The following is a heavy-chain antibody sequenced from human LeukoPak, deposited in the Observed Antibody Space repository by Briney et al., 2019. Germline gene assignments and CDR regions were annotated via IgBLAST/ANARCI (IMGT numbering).Heavy chain of an antibody. V-gene: IGHV4-34*01. CDR3: ARGKVRGVLRP. J-gene: IGHJ5*02. D-gene: IGHD3-10*01. CDR1: GGSFSGYY. CDR2: INHSGST. Sequence: SETLSLTCAVYGGSFSGYYWSWIRQPAGKGLEWIGEINHSGSTNYNPSLKSRVTISVDTSKNQFSLKLSSVTAADTAVYYCARGKVRGVLRPWGQGTLVTVSS.